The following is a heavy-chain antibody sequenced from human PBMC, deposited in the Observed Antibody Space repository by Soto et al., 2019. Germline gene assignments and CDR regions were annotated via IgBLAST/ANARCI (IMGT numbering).Heavy chain of an antibody. CDR3: GRGRAPFCAGDCAVVDV. Sequence: GGSLRLSCAASGFNFNNFGMNWFRQAPGKGLEWVSSIRTSSSYIYYAESVKGRFTISRDNAKKSLYLEMNRLGVEDTAVYYCGRGRAPFCAGDCAVVDVWGPGTSVTVSS. V-gene: IGHV3-21*01. J-gene: IGHJ6*02. D-gene: IGHD2-21*02. CDR2: IRTSSSYI. CDR1: GFNFNNFG.